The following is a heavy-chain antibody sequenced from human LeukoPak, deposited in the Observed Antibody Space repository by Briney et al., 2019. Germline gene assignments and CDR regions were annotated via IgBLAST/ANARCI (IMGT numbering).Heavy chain of an antibody. CDR2: LYSGGKT. CDR3: AREMGAATTYFDY. CDR1: GFTVSSNY. J-gene: IGHJ4*02. D-gene: IGHD1-1*01. Sequence: GGSLRLSCAASGFTVSSNYMSWVRQAPGKGLEWVSVLYSGGKTYYADSAKGRFTISRDSSTNTLYLQMESLRADDTAVYYCAREMGAATTYFDYWGQGTLVTVSS. V-gene: IGHV3-53*01.